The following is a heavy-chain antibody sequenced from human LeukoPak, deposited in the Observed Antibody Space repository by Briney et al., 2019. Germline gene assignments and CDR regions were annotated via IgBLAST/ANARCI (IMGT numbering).Heavy chain of an antibody. V-gene: IGHV4-59*01. J-gene: IGHJ5*02. CDR1: GGSITSYY. D-gene: IGHD3-10*01. Sequence: SETLSLTCTVSGGSITSYYWSWIRQPPGKGLEWIGYIYYSGSTNYNPSLKRRVTISVGTSKNQFSLKLSSVTAADTAVYYCARGGVNYKIAGPWGQGALVTVSS. CDR2: IYYSGST. CDR3: ARGGVNYKIAGP.